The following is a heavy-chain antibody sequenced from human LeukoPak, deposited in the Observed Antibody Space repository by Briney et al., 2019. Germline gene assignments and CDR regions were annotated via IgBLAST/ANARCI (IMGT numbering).Heavy chain of an antibody. V-gene: IGHV1-2*06. D-gene: IGHD3-22*01. CDR1: GYTFTGYY. J-gene: IGHJ3*02. Sequence: GASVKVSCKASGYTFTGYYMHWVRQAPGQGLEWMGRINPNSGGTNYAQKFQGRVTMTRDTSISTAYMEMSRLRSDDTAVYYCARGVDYYDSSGYYLDAFDIWGQGTMVTVSS. CDR3: ARGVDYYDSSGYYLDAFDI. CDR2: INPNSGGT.